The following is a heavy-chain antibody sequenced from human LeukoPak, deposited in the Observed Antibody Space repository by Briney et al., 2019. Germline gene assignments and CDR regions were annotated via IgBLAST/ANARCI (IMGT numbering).Heavy chain of an antibody. CDR2: ISYDGSNK. CDR3: ARDSSKKDCSGGSCYWNYFDY. Sequence: PGGSLRLSCAASGFTFSSYEMNWVRQAPGKGLEWVAVISYDGSNKYYADSVKGRFTISRDNSKNTLYLQMNSPRAEDTAVYYCARDSSKKDCSGGSCYWNYFDYWGQGTLVTVSS. CDR1: GFTFSSYE. V-gene: IGHV3-30*04. D-gene: IGHD2-15*01. J-gene: IGHJ4*02.